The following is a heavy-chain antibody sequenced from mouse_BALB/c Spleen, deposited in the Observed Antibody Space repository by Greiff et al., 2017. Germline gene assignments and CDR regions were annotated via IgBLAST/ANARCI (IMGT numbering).Heavy chain of an antibody. CDR3: TSTMIRKFAY. V-gene: IGHV14-4*02. CDR2: IDPENGDT. J-gene: IGHJ3*01. Sequence: EVQLQQSGAELVRSGASVKLSCTASGFNIKDYYMHWVKQRPEQGLEWIGWIDPENGDTEYAPKFQGKATMTADTSSNTAYLQLSSLTSEDTAVYYCTSTMIRKFAYWGQGTLVTVSA. D-gene: IGHD2-4*01. CDR1: GFNIKDYY.